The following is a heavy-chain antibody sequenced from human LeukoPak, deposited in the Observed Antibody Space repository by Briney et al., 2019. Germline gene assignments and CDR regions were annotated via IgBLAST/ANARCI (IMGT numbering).Heavy chain of an antibody. Sequence: GASVKVSCKASGFTFTSSAMQWVRQARGQRLEWIGWIVVGSGNTNYAQKFQERVTITRDMSTSTAYMELSSLRAEYTAVYYCAASSSPSDCGGDCYPYYFDYWGQGTLVTVSS. V-gene: IGHV1-58*02. D-gene: IGHD2-21*02. J-gene: IGHJ4*02. CDR1: GFTFTSSA. CDR2: IVVGSGNT. CDR3: AASSSPSDCGGDCYPYYFDY.